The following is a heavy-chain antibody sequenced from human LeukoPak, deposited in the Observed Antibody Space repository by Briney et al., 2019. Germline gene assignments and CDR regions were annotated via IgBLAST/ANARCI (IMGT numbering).Heavy chain of an antibody. V-gene: IGHV3-23*01. CDR1: GFTFSSHG. Sequence: GGSLRLSCAASGFTFSSHGMNWVRQAPGRGLEWVSGISPSGGVTYYTDSVKGRFTISRDNAKNSLYLQMNSLRAEDAAVYYCAELGITMIGGVWGKGTTVTISS. CDR3: AELGITMIGGV. J-gene: IGHJ6*04. CDR2: ISPSGGVT. D-gene: IGHD3-10*02.